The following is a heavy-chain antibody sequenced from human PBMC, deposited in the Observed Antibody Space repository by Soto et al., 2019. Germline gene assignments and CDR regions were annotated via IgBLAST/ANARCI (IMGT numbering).Heavy chain of an antibody. CDR2: IYNGEST. J-gene: IGHJ4*02. CDR3: AQTHGWPGFDY. V-gene: IGHV4-59*01. CDR1: GGSISSRY. Sequence: QVQLQESGPGLVKPSETMSLTCTASGGSISSRYWNWIRQPPGKGLEWIGHIYNGESTNYNPSLRRRVTIFVDTAKNQFSLKLGSLIAADTAVYYCAQTHGWPGFDYWGQGLLVTVSS. D-gene: IGHD6-19*01.